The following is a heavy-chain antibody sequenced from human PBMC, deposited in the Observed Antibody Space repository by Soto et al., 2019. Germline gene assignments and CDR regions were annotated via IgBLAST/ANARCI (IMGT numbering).Heavy chain of an antibody. Sequence: GGSLRLSCAASGITLSDSAMTWVRQAPGKGLEWISSLTGDAKTTYYADSVKGRFTVSRDISKNTFYLQMDSLRAEDTAMYFCARIKRSWGQGTLVTVSS. CDR3: ARIKRS. CDR1: GITLSDSA. CDR2: LTGDAKTT. J-gene: IGHJ5*02. V-gene: IGHV3-23*01.